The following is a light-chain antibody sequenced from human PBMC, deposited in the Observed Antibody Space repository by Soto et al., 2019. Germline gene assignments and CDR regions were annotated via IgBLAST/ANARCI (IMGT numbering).Light chain of an antibody. CDR2: AAS. J-gene: IGKJ1*01. CDR1: QDIRND. CDR3: VQHYNYPPT. Sequence: AIEMTQSPSSLAASVGDRVTLTSRASQDIRNDLGWYQQKPGMAPRFLIYAASNLQSGVPSRFSGSGSGTDFTLNISSLQPEDFATYYCVQHYNYPPTFGQGTKV. V-gene: IGKV1-6*01.